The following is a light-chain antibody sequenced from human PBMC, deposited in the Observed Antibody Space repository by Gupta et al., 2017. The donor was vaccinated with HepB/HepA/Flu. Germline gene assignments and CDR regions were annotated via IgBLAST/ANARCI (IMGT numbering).Light chain of an antibody. V-gene: IGKV1-39*01. Sequence: DIQMTQSPSSLPASLGDRVTITCRASQNINTYLNWFQQKPGKAPKLLIYAASSLQSGLPSRFTGRGSGTDFSLTISSLQPEDFAIYYCQQSYSAPYNFGQGTILEMK. J-gene: IGKJ2*01. CDR3: QQSYSAPYN. CDR1: QNINTY. CDR2: AAS.